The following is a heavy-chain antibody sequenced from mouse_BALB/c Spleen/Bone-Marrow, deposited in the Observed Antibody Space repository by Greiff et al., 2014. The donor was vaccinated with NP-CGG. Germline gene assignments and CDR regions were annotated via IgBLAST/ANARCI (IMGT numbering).Heavy chain of an antibody. Sequence: QVQLQQSGAELAKPGASVKMSCKASGYTFTSYWMHWVKQRPGQGLEWIGYINPSTGYTEYNQKFKDKATLTADKSSSTAHMQLSSLTSEDSAVYYCERSGDYGQSDYWGQGTTLTVSS. D-gene: IGHD2-4*01. CDR3: ERSGDYGQSDY. J-gene: IGHJ2*01. V-gene: IGHV1-7*01. CDR2: INPSTGYT. CDR1: GYTFTSYW.